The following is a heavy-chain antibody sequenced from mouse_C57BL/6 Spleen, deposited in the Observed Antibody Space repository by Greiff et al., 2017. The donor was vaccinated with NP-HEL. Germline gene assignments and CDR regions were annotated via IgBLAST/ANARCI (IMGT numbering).Heavy chain of an antibody. V-gene: IGHV1-50*01. CDR3: ARSEANRYYFDY. J-gene: IGHJ2*01. CDR2: IDPSDSYT. CDR1: GYTFTSYW. D-gene: IGHD1-1*01. Sequence: VQLQQSGAELVKPGASVKLSCKASGYTFTSYWMQWVKQRPGQGLEWIGEIDPSDSYTNYNQKFKGKATLTVDTSSSTAYMQLSSLTSEDSAVYYCARSEANRYYFDYWGQGTTLTVSS.